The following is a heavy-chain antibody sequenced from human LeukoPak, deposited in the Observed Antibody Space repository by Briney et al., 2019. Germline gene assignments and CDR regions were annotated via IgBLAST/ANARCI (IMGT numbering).Heavy chain of an antibody. CDR2: INHSGST. D-gene: IGHD6-19*01. CDR3: ARVQAVAGTRGNDY. CDR1: GESFSGYY. J-gene: IGHJ4*02. V-gene: IGHV4-34*01. Sequence: SETLSLTCAVYGESFSGYYWSWIRQPPGKGLEWIGEINHSGSTNYNPSLKSRVTISVDTSKNQFSLKLSSVTAADTAVYYCARVQAVAGTRGNDYWGQGTLVTVSS.